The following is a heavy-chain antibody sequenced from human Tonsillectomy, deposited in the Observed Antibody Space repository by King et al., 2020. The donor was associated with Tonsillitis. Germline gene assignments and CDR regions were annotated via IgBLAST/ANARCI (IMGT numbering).Heavy chain of an antibody. V-gene: IGHV3-9*01. CDR1: GFSVDDYV. D-gene: IGHD6-6*01. CDR2: INGGGDKI. J-gene: IGHJ6*02. CDR3: AKAIADRVYYGMYA. Sequence: VQLVESGGALLQPGRSLRLSCAVSGFSVDDYVMHWVRQGPGKGLEWVSAINGGGDKIGYADSVKGRFTISKDSARNSLYLQINSLRAENTALYYCAKAIADRVYYGMYAWGQGTTVTVSS.